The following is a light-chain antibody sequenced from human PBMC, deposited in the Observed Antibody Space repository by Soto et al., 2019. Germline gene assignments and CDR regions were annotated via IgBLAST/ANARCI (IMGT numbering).Light chain of an antibody. CDR2: KAS. CDR3: QKYNSATWT. V-gene: IGKV1-5*03. J-gene: IGKJ1*01. Sequence: DIQMTQSPSTLSGSVGDRVTITCRASQTISSWLAWYQQKPGKAPKLLIYKASTLKSGVPSRFSGSGSGTEFTLTSSSLQPEDVATYYCQKYNSATWTFGQGTKVDI. CDR1: QTISSW.